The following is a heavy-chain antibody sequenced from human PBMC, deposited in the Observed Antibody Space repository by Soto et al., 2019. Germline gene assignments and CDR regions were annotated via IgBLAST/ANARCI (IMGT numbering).Heavy chain of an antibody. CDR3: AKNDHKVVPAAMPSWYFDL. CDR1: GFTFDDYA. J-gene: IGHJ2*01. CDR2: ISWNSGSI. V-gene: IGHV3-9*01. Sequence: GGSLRLSCAASGFTFDDYAMHWVRQAPGKGLEWVSGISWNSGSIGYADSVKGRFTISRDNAKNSLYLQMNSLRAEDTALYYCAKNDHKVVPAAMPSWYFDLWGRGTLVTVSS. D-gene: IGHD2-2*01.